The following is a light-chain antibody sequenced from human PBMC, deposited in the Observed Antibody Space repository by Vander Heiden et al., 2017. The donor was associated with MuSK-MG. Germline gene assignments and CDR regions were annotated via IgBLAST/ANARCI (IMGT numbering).Light chain of an antibody. V-gene: IGLV2-14*01. Sequence: QSALTQPASVSGSPGQSITISCTGTSSDVGGYNYVSWYQQHPGKAPKLMIYDVSNRLSGVSSRFSGSKSGNTASLTISGLQAEDEADYYCSSYTSSSTLVFGTGTKVTVL. CDR1: SSDVGGYNY. J-gene: IGLJ1*01. CDR2: DVS. CDR3: SSYTSSSTLV.